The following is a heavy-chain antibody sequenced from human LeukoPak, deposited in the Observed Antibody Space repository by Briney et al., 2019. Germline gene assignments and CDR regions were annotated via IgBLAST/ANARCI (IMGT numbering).Heavy chain of an antibody. CDR3: ARKGLGGELGGFDS. Sequence: GGSLRLSCTASGFMFDDYAMHWVRQVPGKGLEWVSGISWNSGSIGYADSVKGRFTISRDNAKNSLYLQMNSLRVEDTALYHCARKGLGGELGGFDSWGQGTLVTVSS. D-gene: IGHD1-26*01. J-gene: IGHJ4*02. V-gene: IGHV3-9*01. CDR1: GFMFDDYA. CDR2: ISWNSGSI.